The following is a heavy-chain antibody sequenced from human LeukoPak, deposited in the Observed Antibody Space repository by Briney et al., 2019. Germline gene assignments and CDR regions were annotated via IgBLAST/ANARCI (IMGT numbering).Heavy chain of an antibody. D-gene: IGHD1-1*01. CDR2: INHSGST. CDR1: GGSFSGYY. CDR3: ALKRHGTSESEFDY. V-gene: IGHV4-34*01. Sequence: SETLSLTCAVYGGSFSGYYWSWIRQPPGKGLEWIGEINHSGSTYYNPSLKSRVTISVDTSKNQFSLKLRYVTAADTAVYYCALKRHGTSESEFDYWGQGTLVTVSS. J-gene: IGHJ4*02.